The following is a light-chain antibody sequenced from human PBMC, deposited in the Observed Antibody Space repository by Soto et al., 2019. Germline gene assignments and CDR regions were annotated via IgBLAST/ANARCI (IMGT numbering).Light chain of an antibody. CDR3: QHYNSYPEA. CDR2: KAP. CDR1: QTISSW. J-gene: IGKJ1*01. V-gene: IGKV1-5*03. Sequence: DIQMTQSPSTLSGSVGDRVTITCRASQTISSWLAWYQQKPGKAPKLLIYKAPTLKSGVPSRFSGSGSGTEFTLTISSLQPDDFATYYCQHYNSYPEAFGQGTKGDIK.